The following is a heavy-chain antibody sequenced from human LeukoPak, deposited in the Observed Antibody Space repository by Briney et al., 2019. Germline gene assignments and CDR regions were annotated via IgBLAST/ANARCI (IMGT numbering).Heavy chain of an antibody. CDR3: ARDRPYTGGWRGFDY. D-gene: IGHD6-19*01. Sequence: VKVSCKASGGTFSRYAISWVRQAPGQGLEWMGGIIPMFGIANYAQKFQGRVTITADESTSTAYMELGSLRSEDTAVYYCARDRPYTGGWRGFDYWGQGTLVTVSS. J-gene: IGHJ4*02. CDR2: IIPMFGIA. CDR1: GGTFSRYA. V-gene: IGHV1-69*01.